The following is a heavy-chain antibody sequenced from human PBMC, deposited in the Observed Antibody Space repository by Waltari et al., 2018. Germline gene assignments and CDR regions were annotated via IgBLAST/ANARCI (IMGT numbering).Heavy chain of an antibody. Sequence: QLQLQESGPGLVKPSETLSLTCTVSGGSISSSSYYWGWIRQPPGKGLEWIGSIYYSGSTYYNPSLKSRVTISVDTSKNQFSLKLSSVTAADSAVYYCGSGRYYYGMDVWGQGTTVTVSS. CDR3: GSGRYYYGMDV. D-gene: IGHD3-10*01. CDR1: GGSISSSSYY. J-gene: IGHJ6*02. CDR2: IYYSGST. V-gene: IGHV4-39*01.